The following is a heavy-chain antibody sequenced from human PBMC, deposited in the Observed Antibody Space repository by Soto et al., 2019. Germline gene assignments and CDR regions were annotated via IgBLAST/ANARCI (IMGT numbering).Heavy chain of an antibody. CDR3: AREALVPVVYYGMDF. CDR2: IDHTGST. J-gene: IGHJ6*02. D-gene: IGHD2-2*01. V-gene: IGHV4-31*02. CDR1: YGSNISGSYY. Sequence: TPSLTWPIPYGSNISGSYYSNWLQKHPGKGLEWVGYIDHTGSTLYNPSLKSRVIISVDTSKNQFSLKLTSVTAADTAVYYCAREALVPVVYYGMDFWGQGTTVTVSS.